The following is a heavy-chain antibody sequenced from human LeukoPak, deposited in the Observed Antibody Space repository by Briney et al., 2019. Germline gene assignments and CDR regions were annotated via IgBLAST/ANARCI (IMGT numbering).Heavy chain of an antibody. Sequence: SETLSLTRTVSGGSISSGSYYWSWIRQPAGKGLEWIGRIYTSGSTNYTPSLKSRVTISVDTSKNQFSLKLSSVTAADTAVYYCARTGVLDYLYYFDYWGQGTLVTVSS. CDR2: IYTSGST. V-gene: IGHV4-61*02. CDR3: ARTGVLDYLYYFDY. J-gene: IGHJ4*02. CDR1: GGSISSGSYY. D-gene: IGHD2-2*03.